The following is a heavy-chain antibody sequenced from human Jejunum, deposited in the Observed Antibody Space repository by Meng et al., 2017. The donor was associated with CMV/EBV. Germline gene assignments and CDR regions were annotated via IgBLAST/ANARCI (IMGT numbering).Heavy chain of an antibody. J-gene: IGHJ4*02. CDR2: ISTYNGHA. CDR3: ARDLDDYSNFMNY. Sequence: QVQLVHSGTEVKKPGASVKLACNTSCYTFTEYSLNWVRQAPGQGLEWMGWISTYNGHANYAQKFQGRVTMTTDTSSSTTYMELRSLKSDDTAIYYCARDLDDYSNFMNYWGQGTLVTVSS. CDR1: CYTFTEYS. V-gene: IGHV1-18*01. D-gene: IGHD4-11*01.